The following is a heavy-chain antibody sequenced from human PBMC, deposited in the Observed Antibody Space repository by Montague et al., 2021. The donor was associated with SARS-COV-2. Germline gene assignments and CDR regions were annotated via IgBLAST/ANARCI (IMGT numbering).Heavy chain of an antibody. CDR3: ARVNFVSSGWYPDAFDI. V-gene: IGHV4-34*01. CDR2: INHSGNT. Sequence: SETLSLTCAVYGGSLSGYYWAWIRQTPGKGLEWIGEINHSGNTNXXPSLKSRLTLSVDTSKNQFSLKLSSVTAADTAVYYCARVNFVSSGWYPDAFDIWGQGTMVTVSS. J-gene: IGHJ3*02. D-gene: IGHD6-19*01. CDR1: GGSLSGYY.